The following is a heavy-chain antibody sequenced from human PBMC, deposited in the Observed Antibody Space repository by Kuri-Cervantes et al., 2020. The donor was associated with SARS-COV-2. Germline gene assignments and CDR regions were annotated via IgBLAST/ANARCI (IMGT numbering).Heavy chain of an antibody. CDR1: GFTFSGHW. D-gene: IGHD1-1*01. V-gene: IGHV3-74*01. CDR2: INPDGSYT. CDR3: VRDGDHWNFDY. J-gene: IGHJ4*02. Sequence: GESLKISCAASGFTFSGHWIHWVRQAPGKGLVWASRINPDGSYTNNADSVKGRFTLSRDNAKNSLYLQMNSLRAEDTAVYYCVRDGDHWNFDYWGQGTLVTVSS.